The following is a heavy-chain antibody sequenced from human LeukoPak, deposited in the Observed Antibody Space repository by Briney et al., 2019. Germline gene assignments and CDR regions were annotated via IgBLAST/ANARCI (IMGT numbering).Heavy chain of an antibody. CDR2: ISSGGTPI. V-gene: IGHV3-48*03. D-gene: IGHD3-3*01. J-gene: IGHJ5*02. CDR1: GFTFGDYE. Sequence: GGSLRLSCAGSGFTFGDYEMNWVRQAPGKGLEWLSYISSGGTPIYYADSVKGRFSISRDNTKNSLYLQMNSLRAEDTAVYYCARGYNFWSGSLKYYWLDPWGQGTLVTVSS. CDR3: ARGYNFWSGSLKYYWLDP.